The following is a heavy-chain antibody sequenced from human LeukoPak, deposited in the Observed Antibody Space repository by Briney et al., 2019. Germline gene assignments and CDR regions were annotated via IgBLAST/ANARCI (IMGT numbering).Heavy chain of an antibody. CDR2: IYTSGST. J-gene: IGHJ5*02. CDR1: GGSISSYY. D-gene: IGHD3-22*01. V-gene: IGHV4-4*07. CDR3: AREMGYYESSGYYSPFFDP. Sequence: SETLSLTCTVSGGSISSYYWSWVRQPAGKGLEWIGRIYTSGSTNYNPSLKSRVTMSVDTSKNQFFLKLSSVTAADTAVYYCAREMGYYESSGYYSPFFDPWGQGTLVTVSS.